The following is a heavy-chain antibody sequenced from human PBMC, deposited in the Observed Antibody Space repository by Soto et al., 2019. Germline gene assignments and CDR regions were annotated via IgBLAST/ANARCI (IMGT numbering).Heavy chain of an antibody. V-gene: IGHV3-33*01. Sequence: QVQLVESGGGVVQPGGALRLSCAASGFTFSSYGMHWVRQAPGKGLEWVAVIWYDGSNKYYADSVKGRFTISRDNSKNTLYLQMNSLRAEDTSVYYCARESGYYGSGTHLDYWGQGTLVTVSS. J-gene: IGHJ4*02. CDR1: GFTFSSYG. CDR2: IWYDGSNK. D-gene: IGHD3-10*01. CDR3: ARESGYYGSGTHLDY.